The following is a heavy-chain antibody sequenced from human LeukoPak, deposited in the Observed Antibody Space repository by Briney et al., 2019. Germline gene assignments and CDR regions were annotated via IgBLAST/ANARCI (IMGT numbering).Heavy chain of an antibody. J-gene: IGHJ3*02. V-gene: IGHV1-69*05. CDR1: GGTFSSYA. CDR2: IIPIFGTA. D-gene: IGHD2-2*01. CDR3: ASRGSVVPAASGAFDI. Sequence: GASVKVSCKASGGTFSSYAISWVRQAPGQGLEWMGGIIPIFGTANYAQKFQGRVTITTDESKSTDYMELSSLRSEDTAVYYCASRGSVVPAASGAFDIWGQGTVVTVSS.